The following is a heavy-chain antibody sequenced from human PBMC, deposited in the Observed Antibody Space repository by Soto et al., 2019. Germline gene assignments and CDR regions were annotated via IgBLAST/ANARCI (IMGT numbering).Heavy chain of an antibody. CDR2: ISVYNGNT. CDR3: ARDMGGYPWDWFDP. V-gene: IGHV1-18*01. CDR1: GYTFTSYG. D-gene: IGHD3-16*01. Sequence: QVQLVQSGAEVKKPGASVKVSCKASGYTFTSYGISWVRQAPGQGLEWMGWISVYNGNTNYAQKLQGRVTMTTDTTTRTAYMELRSLRSDDTAVYYCARDMGGYPWDWFDPWGQGTLVTVSS. J-gene: IGHJ5*02.